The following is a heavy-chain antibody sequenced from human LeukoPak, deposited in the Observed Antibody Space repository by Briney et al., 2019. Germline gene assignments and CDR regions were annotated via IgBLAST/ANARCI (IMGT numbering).Heavy chain of an antibody. J-gene: IGHJ5*02. Sequence: GGSLRLSCAASGFTFSSYAMTWVRQAPGKGLEWVSVIYRGGNTYYADSVKGRFTISRDNSKNTLYLQMNSLRAEDTAVYYCAKDPTNWFDPWGQGTLVTVPS. CDR3: AKDPTNWFDP. CDR1: GFTFSSYA. CDR2: IYRGGNT. V-gene: IGHV3-23*03.